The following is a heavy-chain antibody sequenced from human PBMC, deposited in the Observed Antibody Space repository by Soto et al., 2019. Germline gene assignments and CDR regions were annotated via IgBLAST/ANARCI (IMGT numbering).Heavy chain of an antibody. V-gene: IGHV1-3*01. CDR1: GYTFTSYA. J-gene: IGHJ6*03. D-gene: IGHD5-12*01. CDR3: ARCWSGGEWLRYDSYYYYYMDV. Sequence: ASVKVSCKASGYTFTSYAMHWVRQAPGQRLEWMGWINAGNGNTKYSQKFQGRVTITRDTSASTAYMELSSLRSEDTAVYYCARCWSGGEWLRYDSYYYYYMDVWGKGTTVTVSS. CDR2: INAGNGNT.